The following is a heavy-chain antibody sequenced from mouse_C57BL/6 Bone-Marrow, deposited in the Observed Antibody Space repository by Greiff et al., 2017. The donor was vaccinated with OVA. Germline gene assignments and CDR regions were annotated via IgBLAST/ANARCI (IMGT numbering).Heavy chain of an antibody. J-gene: IGHJ3*01. Sequence: EVKVVESGGGLVQPKGSLKLSCAASGFSFNTYAMNWVRQAPGKGLEWVARIRSKSNNYATYYADSVKDRFTISRDDSESMLYLQMNNLTTEDAAMYYCVTARGFAYWGQGTLVTVSA. CDR2: IRSKSNNYAT. CDR1: GFSFNTYA. CDR3: VTARGFAY. V-gene: IGHV10-1*01.